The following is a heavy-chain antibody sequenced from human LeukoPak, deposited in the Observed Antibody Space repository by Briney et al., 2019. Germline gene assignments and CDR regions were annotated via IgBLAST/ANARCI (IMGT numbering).Heavy chain of an antibody. CDR2: ISDISSYI. D-gene: IGHD5-12*01. CDR3: ARDPGYNGNDWLFDY. Sequence: PGGSLRLSCAASGFTFSSYEMNWVRQAPGKGLEWVSSISDISSYIYYADSVKGRFTISRDNAENSLYLQMNSLRAEDTAVYYCARDPGYNGNDWLFDYWGQGTLVTVSS. J-gene: IGHJ4*02. CDR1: GFTFSSYE. V-gene: IGHV3-21*01.